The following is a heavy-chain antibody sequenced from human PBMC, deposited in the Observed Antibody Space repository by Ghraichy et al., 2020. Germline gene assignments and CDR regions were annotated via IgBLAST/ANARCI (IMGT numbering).Heavy chain of an antibody. CDR1: GDIFCNKT. Sequence: SVKVSCKVCGDIFCNKTINRVRQAPGHWLEWMGRIIPISGIAKYAQKLQGRVTITAEKSTTTLYMELSSLISGDTAVYYCARGYGSGNLDAFDIWGQGTMVTVSS. D-gene: IGHD3-10*01. CDR2: IIPISGIA. CDR3: ARGYGSGNLDAFDI. V-gene: IGHV1-69*02. J-gene: IGHJ3*02.